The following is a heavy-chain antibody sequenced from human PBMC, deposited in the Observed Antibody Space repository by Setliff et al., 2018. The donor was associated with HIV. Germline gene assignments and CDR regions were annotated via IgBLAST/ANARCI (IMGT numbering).Heavy chain of an antibody. CDR3: ARGVRVTVVQRASSLDF. Sequence: SVKVSCKSSGGIFTTSSINWMRQVPGQGLEWMGGLNPIFTSPDYAQKFQDRITMTADESTSTAYMELRSLTSEDTAVYFCARGVRVTVVQRASSLDFWGQGTLVTVSS. CDR1: GGIFTTSS. V-gene: IGHV1-69*13. D-gene: IGHD2-21*02. J-gene: IGHJ4*02. CDR2: LNPIFTSP.